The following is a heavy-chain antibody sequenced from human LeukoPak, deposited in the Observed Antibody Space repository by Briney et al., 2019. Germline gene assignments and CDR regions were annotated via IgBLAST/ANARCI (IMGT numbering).Heavy chain of an antibody. J-gene: IGHJ5*02. Sequence: GGSLRLSCAASGFTFSSYWVHWVRQAPGKGLVWVSRINSDGSSTSYADSVKGRFTISRDNAKNTLYLQMNSLRAEDTVVYYCARDPQDDFWSGRGFDPWGQGTLVTVSS. CDR1: GFTFSSYW. CDR3: ARDPQDDFWSGRGFDP. V-gene: IGHV3-74*01. D-gene: IGHD3-3*01. CDR2: INSDGSST.